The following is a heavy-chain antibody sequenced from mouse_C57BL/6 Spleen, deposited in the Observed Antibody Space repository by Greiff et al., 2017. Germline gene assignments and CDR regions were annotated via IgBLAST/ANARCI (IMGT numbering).Heavy chain of an antibody. CDR1: GYTFTSYW. D-gene: IGHD4-1*01. CDR2: IDPNSGST. J-gene: IGHJ2*01. V-gene: IGHV1-72*01. Sequence: QVQLQQPGAELVKPGASVKLSCKASGYTFTSYWMHWVKQRPGRGLEWIGRIDPNSGSTKYNEKFKSKATLTVDNPSSTAYMQLGSLTSEDSAFYYCASNWDFDYWGQGTTLTVSS. CDR3: ASNWDFDY.